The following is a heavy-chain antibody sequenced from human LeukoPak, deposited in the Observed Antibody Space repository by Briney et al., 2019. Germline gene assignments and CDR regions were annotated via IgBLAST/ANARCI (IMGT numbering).Heavy chain of an antibody. CDR3: ARDVGVYYFDY. J-gene: IGHJ4*02. CDR2: INPSGGST. Sequence: ASVKVSCKASGYTFTSYYMHWVRQAPGQGLEWMGIINPSGGSTSYAQKFQGRVTMTRDTSTSTAYMELSRLRSDDTAVYYCARDVGVYYFDYWGQETLVTVSS. V-gene: IGHV1-46*01. D-gene: IGHD1-26*01. CDR1: GYTFTSYY.